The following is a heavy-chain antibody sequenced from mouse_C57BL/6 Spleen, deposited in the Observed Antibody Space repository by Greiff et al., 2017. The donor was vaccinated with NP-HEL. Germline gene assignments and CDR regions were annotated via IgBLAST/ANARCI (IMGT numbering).Heavy chain of an antibody. J-gene: IGHJ2*01. V-gene: IGHV1-64*01. D-gene: IGHD3-2*02. CDR2: IHPNSGST. Sequence: QVQLQQSGAELVKPGASVKLSCKASGYTFTSYWMHWVKQRPGQGLEWIGMIHPNSGSTNYNEKFKSKATLTVDKSSSTAYMQLSSLTSEDSAVYYCAREAQATYFDYWGQGTTLTVSS. CDR3: AREAQATYFDY. CDR1: GYTFTSYW.